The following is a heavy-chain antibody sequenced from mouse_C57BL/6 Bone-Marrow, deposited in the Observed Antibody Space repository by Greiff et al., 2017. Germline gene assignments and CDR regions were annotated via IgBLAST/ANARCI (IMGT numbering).Heavy chain of an antibody. CDR2: ISYDGSN. V-gene: IGHV3-6*01. CDR3: ARDLLITTVVATDFDY. CDR1: GYSITSGYY. D-gene: IGHD1-1*01. J-gene: IGHJ2*01. Sequence: EVKLVESGPGLVKPSQSLSLTCSVTGYSITSGYYWNWIRQFPGNKLEWMGYISYDGSNNYNPSLKNRISITRDTSKNQFFLKLNSVTTEDTATYYCARDLLITTVVATDFDYWGQGTTLTVSS.